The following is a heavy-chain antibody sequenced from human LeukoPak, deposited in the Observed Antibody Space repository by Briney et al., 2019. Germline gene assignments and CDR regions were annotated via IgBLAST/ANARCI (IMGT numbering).Heavy chain of an antibody. CDR2: IASDGSST. CDR1: GFTFSSYW. V-gene: IGHV3-74*01. CDR3: ARPEYYDSSDYYY. J-gene: IGHJ4*02. Sequence: GGSLRLSCAASGFTFSSYWMNWVRQAPGKGLVWVSRIASDGSSTTYADSVKGRFSISRDNAKNTLYLQMNSLRAEDTAVYYCARPEYYDSSDYYYWGQGTLVTVSS. D-gene: IGHD3-22*01.